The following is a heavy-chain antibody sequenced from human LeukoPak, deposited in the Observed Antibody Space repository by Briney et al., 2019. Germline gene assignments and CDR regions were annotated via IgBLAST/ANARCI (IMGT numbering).Heavy chain of an antibody. V-gene: IGHV4-31*03. J-gene: IGHJ4*02. CDR1: GGSISSGGYH. CDR3: ARAISGPDSYYLVYFDY. CDR2: TYHGGST. D-gene: IGHD3-10*01. Sequence: SETLSLTCSVSGGSISSGGYHWSWIRQHPGKGLEWIGYTYHGGSTYYNPSLKSRATISIDTSKNQFSLKLTSVTAADTAVYYCARAISGPDSYYLVYFDYWGQGTLVTVSS.